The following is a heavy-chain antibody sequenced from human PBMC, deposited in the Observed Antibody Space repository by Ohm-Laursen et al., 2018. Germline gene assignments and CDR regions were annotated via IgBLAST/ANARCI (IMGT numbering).Heavy chain of an antibody. CDR2: IWYGGSNK. CDR1: GFTFSSYG. CDR3: ARSYYDGYYFDY. J-gene: IGHJ4*02. V-gene: IGHV3-33*01. D-gene: IGHD3-22*01. Sequence: SLRLSCAATGFTFSSYGMHWVRQAPGKGLEWVAVIWYGGSNKYYADSVKGRFTISRDNSKNTLYLQMNSLRAEDTAVYYCARSYYDGYYFDYWGQGTLVTVSS.